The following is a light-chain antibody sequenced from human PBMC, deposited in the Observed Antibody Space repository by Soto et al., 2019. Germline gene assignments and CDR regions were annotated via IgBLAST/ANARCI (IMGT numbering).Light chain of an antibody. CDR1: SSDISSYNY. CDR3: CTYAGSYLWV. Sequence: QSALTQPRSVSGSPGQSVTISCTGTSSDISSYNYVSWYQQHPGKAPKLMIYDVSKRPSGVPDRFSGSKSGNTASLTISGLQTEDEAAYYCCTYAGSYLWVFGGGTKLTVL. CDR2: DVS. J-gene: IGLJ3*02. V-gene: IGLV2-11*01.